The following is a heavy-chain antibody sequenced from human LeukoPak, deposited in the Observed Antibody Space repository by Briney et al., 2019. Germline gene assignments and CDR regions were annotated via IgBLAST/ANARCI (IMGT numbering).Heavy chain of an antibody. CDR1: GVSITSNTYY. D-gene: IGHD2-2*02. J-gene: IGHJ5*02. Sequence: SETLSLTCTVSGVSITSNTYYWGWLRQPPGQGLQWLAHSYHSGYTYYKSSLKSRFNITPDTSRNQFSLKLSSVTAADTAVYYCARLSAAIPKWFDLGGQGTLVTVSA. CDR2: SYHSGYT. V-gene: IGHV4-39*01. CDR3: ARLSAAIPKWFDL.